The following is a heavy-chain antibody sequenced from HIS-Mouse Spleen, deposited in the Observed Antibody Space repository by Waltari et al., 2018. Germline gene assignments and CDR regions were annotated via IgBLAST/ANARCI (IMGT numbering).Heavy chain of an antibody. Sequence: EVQLLESGGGLVQPGGSLRLSCAASGFTFSSHAMRWVRQAPGKGLEWVSAISGSGGSTYYADSVKGRFTISRDNSKNTLYLQMNSLRAEDTAVYHCAKRIAAAGFDYWGQGTLVTVSS. CDR1: GFTFSSHA. V-gene: IGHV3-23*01. CDR2: ISGSGGST. J-gene: IGHJ4*02. D-gene: IGHD6-13*01. CDR3: AKRIAAAGFDY.